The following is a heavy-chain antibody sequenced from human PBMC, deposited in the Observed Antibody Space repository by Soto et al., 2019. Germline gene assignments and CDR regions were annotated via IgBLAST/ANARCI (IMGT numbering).Heavy chain of an antibody. CDR3: AREVQVHSPAFVY. CDR2: ISPMFGAA. D-gene: IGHD2-15*01. Sequence: QVQLVQSGAEMKKPGSSVKVSCQSSGGTFNTYAMNWVRQAPGQGPEWMGDISPMFGAANYAPKFQGRVTITADESTRTSYMQLSSLTSEDTAIDFCAREVQVHSPAFVYWAQRTLVTVSS. CDR1: GGTFNTYA. V-gene: IGHV1-69*19. J-gene: IGHJ4*02.